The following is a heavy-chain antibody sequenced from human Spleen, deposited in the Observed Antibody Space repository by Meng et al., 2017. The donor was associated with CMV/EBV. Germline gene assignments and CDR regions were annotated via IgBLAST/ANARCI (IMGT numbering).Heavy chain of an antibody. CDR1: GFTFSSYG. V-gene: IGHV3-30*02. J-gene: IGHJ4*02. CDR2: IRYDGSNK. CDR3: AKDWGRPWQQLVLLKSGDY. D-gene: IGHD6-13*01. Sequence: GESLKISCAASGFTFSSYGMHWVRQAPGKGLEWVAFIRYDGSNKYYADSVKGRFTISRDNSKNTLYLRMNSLRAEDTAVYYCAKDWGRPWQQLVLLKSGDYWGQGTLVTVSS.